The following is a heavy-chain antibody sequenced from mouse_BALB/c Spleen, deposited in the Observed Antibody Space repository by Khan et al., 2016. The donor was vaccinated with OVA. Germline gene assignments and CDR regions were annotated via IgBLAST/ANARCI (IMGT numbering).Heavy chain of an antibody. Sequence: EVQLQESGPELVKPGASVKVSCKASGYAFTSYIMYWVKQSHGKSLEWIGYIDPYNGGNSYNQKFKGKATLTVDKYSTTAYMHLHSLTSENSAVYYCARGGYWGFAYWGQGTLVTVSA. CDR1: GYAFTSYI. CDR3: ARGGYWGFAY. V-gene: IGHV1S135*01. J-gene: IGHJ3*01. CDR2: IDPYNGGN. D-gene: IGHD2-3*01.